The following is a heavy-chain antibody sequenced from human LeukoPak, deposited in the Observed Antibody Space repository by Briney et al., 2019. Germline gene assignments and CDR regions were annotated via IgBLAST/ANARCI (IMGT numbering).Heavy chain of an antibody. J-gene: IGHJ6*04. CDR1: GGSISSYY. D-gene: IGHD4-17*01. CDR3: ARDPTVSTDGYGMDV. Sequence: PSETLSLTCTVSGGSISSYYWGWIRQPPGKGLEWIGYIYYSGSTNYNPSLKSRVTISADSSKNQFSLKLSSVTAADTAVYYCARDPTVSTDGYGMDVWGKGTTVTVSS. V-gene: IGHV4-59*01. CDR2: IYYSGST.